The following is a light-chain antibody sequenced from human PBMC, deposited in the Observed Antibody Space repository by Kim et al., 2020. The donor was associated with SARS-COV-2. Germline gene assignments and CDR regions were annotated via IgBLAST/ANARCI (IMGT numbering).Light chain of an antibody. J-gene: IGKJ1*01. V-gene: IGKV1-27*01. CDR3: QKYDSAPWT. CDR1: QEISKH. CDR2: AAS. Sequence: APVEDRVTITCRASQEISKHLAWYQQKPEEVPKVLISAASALRTGVPSRFSGSRSGTDFTLTICSLQPEDVATYYCQKYDSAPWTFGQGTKVDIK.